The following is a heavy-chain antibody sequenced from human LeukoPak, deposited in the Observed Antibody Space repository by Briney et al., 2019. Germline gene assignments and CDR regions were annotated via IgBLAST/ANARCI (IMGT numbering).Heavy chain of an antibody. D-gene: IGHD3-22*01. V-gene: IGHV3-74*03. J-gene: IGHJ1*01. CDR3: AAHYYDSSGYYGLGFAEYFQH. Sequence: GGSLRLSCAASGFTFNKFWMHWFRQAPGKGLVWVSRVNSDGTRTTYADSVKGRFTISRDNAKNSLYLQMNSLRAEDTAVYYCAAHYYDSSGYYGLGFAEYFQHWGQGTLVTVSS. CDR1: GFTFNKFW. CDR2: VNSDGTRT.